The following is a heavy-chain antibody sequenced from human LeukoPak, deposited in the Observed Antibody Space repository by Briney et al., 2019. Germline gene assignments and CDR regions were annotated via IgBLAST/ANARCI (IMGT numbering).Heavy chain of an antibody. D-gene: IGHD3-9*01. J-gene: IGHJ6*02. CDR2: IRSKANSYAT. V-gene: IGHV3-73*01. CDR3: ARDCKLRYFDCYGMDV. Sequence: PGGSLRLSCAASGFTFSGSAMHWVRQASGKGLEWVGRIRSKANSYATVYAASVKGRFTISRDDSKNTAYLQMNSLKTEDTAVYYCARDCKLRYFDCYGMDVWGQGTTVTVSS. CDR1: GFTFSGSA.